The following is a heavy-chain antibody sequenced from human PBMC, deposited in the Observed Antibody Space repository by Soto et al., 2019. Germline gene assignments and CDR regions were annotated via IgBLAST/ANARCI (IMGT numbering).Heavy chain of an antibody. J-gene: IGHJ3*02. CDR1: GLTFSSYG. D-gene: IGHD6-19*01. CDR2: ISYDGSNK. Sequence: QVQLVESGGGVVQPGRSLRLSCAASGLTFSSYGMHWVRQAPGKGLEWVAVISYDGSNKYYADSVKGRFTISRDNSKNTLYLQMNSLRAEDTAVYYCAKPLAAPDHDAFDIWGQGTMVTVSS. V-gene: IGHV3-30*18. CDR3: AKPLAAPDHDAFDI.